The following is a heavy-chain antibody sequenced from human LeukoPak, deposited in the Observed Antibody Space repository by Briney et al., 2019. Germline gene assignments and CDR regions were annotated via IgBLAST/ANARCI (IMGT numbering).Heavy chain of an antibody. V-gene: IGHV3-23*01. Sequence: GGSLRLSCAASGFTFGDYYMSWIRQAPGKGLEWVSAISGSGGSTYYADSVKGRFTISRDNSKNTLYLQMNSLRAEDTAVYYCAKSMSQLTIFGVAPSDYWGQGTLVTVSS. CDR1: GFTFGDYY. CDR2: ISGSGGST. J-gene: IGHJ4*02. D-gene: IGHD3-3*01. CDR3: AKSMSQLTIFGVAPSDY.